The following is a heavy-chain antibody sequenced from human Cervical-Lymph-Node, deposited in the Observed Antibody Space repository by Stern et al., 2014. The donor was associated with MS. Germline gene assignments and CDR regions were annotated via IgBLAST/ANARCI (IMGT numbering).Heavy chain of an antibody. CDR3: ARGPYYFDGSGSHY. Sequence: QMQLVQWGAGLLKPSETLSLTCAVSGGSFSGYYWTWIRQSPEKGLELIGQIDHSGSANYNPSLKSRVTISVDTSNTQFSLKLSSVTAADTAVYYCARGPYYFDGSGSHYWGQGTQVTVSS. CDR1: GGSFSGYY. CDR2: IDHSGSA. V-gene: IGHV4-34*01. J-gene: IGHJ4*02. D-gene: IGHD3-22*01.